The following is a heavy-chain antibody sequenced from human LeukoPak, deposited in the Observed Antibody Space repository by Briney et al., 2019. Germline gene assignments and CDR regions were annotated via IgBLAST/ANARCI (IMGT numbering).Heavy chain of an antibody. J-gene: IGHJ4*02. CDR3: ARGAVAGLDY. Sequence: PSETLSLTCTVSGGSISSSSYYWGWIRQPPGKGLEWIGSIYYSGSTNYNPSLKSRVTISVDTSKNQFSLKLSSVTAADTAVYYCARGAVAGLDYWGQGTLVTVSS. V-gene: IGHV4-39*07. D-gene: IGHD6-19*01. CDR2: IYYSGST. CDR1: GGSISSSSYY.